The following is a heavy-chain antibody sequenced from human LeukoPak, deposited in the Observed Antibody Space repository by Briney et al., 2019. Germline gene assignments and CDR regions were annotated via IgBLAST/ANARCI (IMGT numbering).Heavy chain of an antibody. Sequence: ASVKVSRKSSVYTFTGYYMHWGRQAPGQGLEWMGWINPNSGGTNYAQKFQGRVTMTRDTSISTAYMELSRLRSDDTAVYYCARAPWFGELLTLYYYYGMDVWGQGTTVTVSS. D-gene: IGHD3-10*01. J-gene: IGHJ6*02. V-gene: IGHV1-2*02. CDR3: ARAPWFGELLTLYYYYGMDV. CDR1: VYTFTGYY. CDR2: INPNSGGT.